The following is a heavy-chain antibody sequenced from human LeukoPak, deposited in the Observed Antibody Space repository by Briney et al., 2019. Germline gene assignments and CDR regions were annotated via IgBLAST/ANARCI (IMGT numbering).Heavy chain of an antibody. Sequence: SETLSLTCTVSGGSISSYYWSWIRQPPGKGLEWIGYIYYSGSTNYNPSLKSRVTISVDTSKNQFSLKLSSVTAADTAVYYCARVTFAXTAXVXXXXDYWGQGTLVTVSS. CDR3: ARVTFAXTAXVXXXXDY. V-gene: IGHV4-59*01. CDR2: IYYSGST. CDR1: GGSISSYY. J-gene: IGHJ4*02. D-gene: IGHD5-18*01.